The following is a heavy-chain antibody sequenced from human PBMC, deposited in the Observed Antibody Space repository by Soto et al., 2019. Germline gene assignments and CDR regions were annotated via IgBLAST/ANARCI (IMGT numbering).Heavy chain of an antibody. V-gene: IGHV1-18*01. Sequence: ASVKVSCKASGYTFTDYVITWVRQAPGHGLEWVGWISPYSADTNYAQKFQGRFTMTADTSTGKAYMELTTLTPDDTAVYFCARDLGTEYSDPWGQGTLVTVS. CDR2: ISPYSADT. D-gene: IGHD5-12*01. J-gene: IGHJ5*02. CDR1: GYTFTDYV. CDR3: ARDLGTEYSDP.